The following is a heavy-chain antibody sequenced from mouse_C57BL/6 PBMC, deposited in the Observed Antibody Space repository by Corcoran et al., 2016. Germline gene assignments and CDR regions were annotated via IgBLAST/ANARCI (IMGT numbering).Heavy chain of an antibody. CDR2: INPNNGGT. Sequence: EVQLQQSGPELVKPGASVKISCKASGYTFTDYYMNWVKQSHGKSLEWIGDINPNNGGTSYNQKFKGKATLTVDKSSSTAYMELRSLTSEDSAVYYCARFSSGYVPLFDYWGQGTTLTVSS. CDR1: GYTFTDYY. V-gene: IGHV1-26*01. CDR3: ARFSSGYVPLFDY. J-gene: IGHJ2*01. D-gene: IGHD3-2*02.